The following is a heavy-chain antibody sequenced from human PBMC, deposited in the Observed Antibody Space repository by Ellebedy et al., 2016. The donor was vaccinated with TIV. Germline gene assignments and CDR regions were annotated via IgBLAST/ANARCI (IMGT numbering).Heavy chain of an antibody. V-gene: IGHV1-46*01. CDR1: GYTFTSYY. J-gene: IGHJ3*02. CDR3: ARAPPPRGDRSADAFDI. Sequence: AASVKVSCKASGYTFTSYYMHWVRQAPGQGLEWMGIISPSGGSTSYAQKFQGRVTMTRDTSTSTVYMELSSLRSEDTAVYYCARAPPPRGDRSADAFDIWGQGTMVTVSS. D-gene: IGHD7-27*01. CDR2: ISPSGGST.